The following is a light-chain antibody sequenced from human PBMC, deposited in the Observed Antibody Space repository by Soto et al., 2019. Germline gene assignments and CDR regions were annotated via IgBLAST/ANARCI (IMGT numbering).Light chain of an antibody. Sequence: EIVLTQSPGTLSLSPGERATLSCRASQSVSHNHLAWYQQKPGQAPRLLFYVASNRATAVPDRFSGSGSGTDFTLTISRLEPEDFAVYYCQDYGSSPYTFGQGTKLEIK. J-gene: IGKJ2*01. CDR2: VAS. CDR3: QDYGSSPYT. CDR1: QSVSHNH. V-gene: IGKV3-20*01.